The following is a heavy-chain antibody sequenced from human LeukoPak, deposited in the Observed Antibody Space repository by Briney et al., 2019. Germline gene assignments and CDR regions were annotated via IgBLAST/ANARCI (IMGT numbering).Heavy chain of an antibody. CDR2: IIAIFGTA. CDR1: LGTFSSYA. CDR3: ARDLDYYYYMDV. Sequence: ASVKVSCKPSLGTFSSYAISWGRQAPGQGLEWMGSIIAIFGTANYAQTFQGSVTITTDESTSTRYMEQSSVRSEDTAVVYSARDLDYYYYMDVWGKGTTVSVSS. V-gene: IGHV1-69*05. J-gene: IGHJ6*03.